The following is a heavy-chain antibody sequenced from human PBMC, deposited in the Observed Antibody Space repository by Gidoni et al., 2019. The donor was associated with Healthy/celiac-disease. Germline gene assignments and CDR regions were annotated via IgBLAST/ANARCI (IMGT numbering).Heavy chain of an antibody. CDR1: GFTFSDYY. CDR2: ISSSSSYT. CDR3: ASLMVGDFWSGYYTDYYYGMDV. D-gene: IGHD3-3*01. J-gene: IGHJ6*02. Sequence: QVQLVESGGGLVKPGGSLRLSCAASGFTFSDYYMSRIRQAPGKGLEWVSYISSSSSYTNYADSVKGRFTISRDNAKNSLYLQMNSLRAEDTAVYYCASLMVGDFWSGYYTDYYYGMDVWGQGTTVTVSS. V-gene: IGHV3-11*05.